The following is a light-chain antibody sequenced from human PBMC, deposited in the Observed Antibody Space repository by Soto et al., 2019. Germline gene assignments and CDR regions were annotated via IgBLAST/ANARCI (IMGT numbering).Light chain of an antibody. CDR1: SSDVGAYNY. CDR2: EVS. J-gene: IGLJ1*01. CDR3: CSFTSITTYV. Sequence: QSVLTQPASVSGSLGQSITTSCTGTSSDVGAYNYVSWYQQQPGKAPKLMISEVSNRPSGVSNRFSGSKSGNTASLIISGLQAEDEADYYCCSFTSITTYVFGNGTKVTVL. V-gene: IGLV2-14*01.